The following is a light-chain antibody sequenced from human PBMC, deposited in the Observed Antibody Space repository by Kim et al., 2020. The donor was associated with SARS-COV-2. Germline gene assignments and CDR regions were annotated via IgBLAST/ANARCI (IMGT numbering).Light chain of an antibody. V-gene: IGLV1-44*01. CDR2: SNN. CDR1: RPNIGSNT. CDR3: AAWDDSLNGVV. Sequence: GQRVTISCSGSRPNIGSNTVNWYQQLPGTAPKLLIYSNNQRPSGVPDRFSGSKSGTSASLAISGLQSEDEADYYCAAWDDSLNGVVFGGGTKLTVL. J-gene: IGLJ2*01.